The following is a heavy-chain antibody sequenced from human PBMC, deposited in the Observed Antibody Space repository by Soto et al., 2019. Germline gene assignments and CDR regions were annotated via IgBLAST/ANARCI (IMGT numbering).Heavy chain of an antibody. CDR1: AGSLRGYY. CDR3: ARHVYNYDYFDY. V-gene: IGHV4-34*01. CDR2: INHSGST. D-gene: IGHD5-12*01. J-gene: IGHJ4*02. Sequence: QVQLQQWGAGLLKPSETLSLTCAVYAGSLRGYYWSWIRQPPGKGLEWIGEINHSGSTNYNPSLKSRITMSVDTSKNQFSLKLNSVTAADTAVYYCARHVYNYDYFDYWGQGTLVTVSS.